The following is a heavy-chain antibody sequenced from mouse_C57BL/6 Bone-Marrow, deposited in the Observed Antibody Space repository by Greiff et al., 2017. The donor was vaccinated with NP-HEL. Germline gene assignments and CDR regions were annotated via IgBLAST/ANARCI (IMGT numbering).Heavy chain of an antibody. J-gene: IGHJ1*03. D-gene: IGHD2-4*01. CDR3: ASMITTDGYWYFDV. CDR2: IWSGGST. CDR1: GFSLTSYG. V-gene: IGHV2-2*01. Sequence: QVQLQQSGPGLVQPSQSLSITCTVSGFSLTSYGVHWVRQSPGKGLEWLGVIWSGGSTDYNAAFISRLSISKDNSKSQVFFKMNRLQADGTAIDYCASMITTDGYWYFDVWGTGTTVTVSS.